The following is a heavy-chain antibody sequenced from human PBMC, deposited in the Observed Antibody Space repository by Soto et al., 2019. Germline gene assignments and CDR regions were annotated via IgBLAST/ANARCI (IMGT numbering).Heavy chain of an antibody. CDR1: GFVFSAYV. J-gene: IGHJ4*02. D-gene: IGHD1-7*01. Sequence: PGGSLRLSCATSGFVFSAYVMNWVRQTPGRGLEWGAGFSGSGDDTFYADSVRGRFVISRDISEHTVDLQMNGLRTEDTAIYYCAKHETGIAATGTLVTPYFQFWGQGTLVTASS. V-gene: IGHV3-23*01. CDR2: FSGSGDDT. CDR3: AKHETGIAATGTLVTPYFQF.